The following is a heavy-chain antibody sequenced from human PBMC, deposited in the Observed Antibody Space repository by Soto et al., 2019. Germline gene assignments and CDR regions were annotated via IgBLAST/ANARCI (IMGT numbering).Heavy chain of an antibody. Sequence: GGSLRLSCAASGFTFSSYSMNWVRQAPGKGLEWVSSISSSSSYIYYADSVKGRFTISRDNAKNSRYLQMNSLRAEDTAVYYCARERYCTNGVCYAFDIWGQGTMVTVSS. V-gene: IGHV3-21*01. D-gene: IGHD2-8*01. CDR1: GFTFSSYS. CDR2: ISSSSSYI. J-gene: IGHJ3*02. CDR3: ARERYCTNGVCYAFDI.